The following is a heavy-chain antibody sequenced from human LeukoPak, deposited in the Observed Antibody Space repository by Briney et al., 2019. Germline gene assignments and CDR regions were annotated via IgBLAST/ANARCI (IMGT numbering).Heavy chain of an antibody. J-gene: IGHJ1*01. CDR1: GFTFSSYG. CDR3: ARDCGGDCSWREYFQH. D-gene: IGHD2-21*02. V-gene: IGHV3-48*04. CDR2: ISSSSSTI. Sequence: PGGSLRLSCAASGFTFSSYGMTWVRQAPGKGLEWVSYISSSSSTIYYADSVKGRFTISRDNAKNSLYLQMNSLRAEDTAVYYRARDCGGDCSWREYFQHWGQGTLVTVSS.